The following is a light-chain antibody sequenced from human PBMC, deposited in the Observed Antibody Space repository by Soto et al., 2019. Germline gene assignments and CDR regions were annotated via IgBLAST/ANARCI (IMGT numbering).Light chain of an antibody. J-gene: IGLJ1*01. CDR1: SSDVGGYNY. Sequence: QSALTQPASVSGSPGQSIAISCTGTSSDVGGYNYVCWYQQHPGKAPKLMIYDVSNRPSGVSDRFSGSKSGNTASLTISGIQAEDEADYYCSSYTSPSTYVFGTGTKVTVL. V-gene: IGLV2-14*01. CDR3: SSYTSPSTYV. CDR2: DVS.